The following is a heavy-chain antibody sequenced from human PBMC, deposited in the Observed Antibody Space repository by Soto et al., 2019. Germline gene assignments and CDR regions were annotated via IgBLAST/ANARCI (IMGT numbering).Heavy chain of an antibody. CDR1: GFSISSYY. D-gene: IGHD5-12*01. J-gene: IGHJ4*02. Sequence: SETLSLTCTISGFSISSYYWSWIRQPPGKGLEWIGYIYYSGSTNYNPSLKSRVTISVDTSKNQFSLKLSSVTAADTAVYYCASGRGYSGYDGPTLGYWGQGTLVTVSS. V-gene: IGHV4-59*01. CDR2: IYYSGST. CDR3: ASGRGYSGYDGPTLGY.